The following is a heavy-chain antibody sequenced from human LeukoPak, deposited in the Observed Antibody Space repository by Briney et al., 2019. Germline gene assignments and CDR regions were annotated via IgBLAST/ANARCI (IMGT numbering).Heavy chain of an antibody. CDR3: TTGPYDYGSGTYYH. Sequence: GSLRPSCAASGFTFSNVWMSWVRQAPGKGLEWVGRIKSKTDGGTTDYAAPVKGRFTISRDDSKNTLYVQMNSLKTEDTAVYYCTTGPYDYGSGTYYHWGQGTLVTVSS. J-gene: IGHJ4*02. D-gene: IGHD3-10*01. CDR2: IKSKTDGGTT. CDR1: GFTFSNVW. V-gene: IGHV3-15*01.